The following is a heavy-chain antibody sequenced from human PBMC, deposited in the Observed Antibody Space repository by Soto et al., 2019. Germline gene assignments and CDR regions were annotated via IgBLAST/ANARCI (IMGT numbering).Heavy chain of an antibody. J-gene: IGHJ4*02. CDR1: GFTFSSYA. Sequence: VQLLESGGGLVQPGGSLRLSCAASGFTFSSYAMNWVRQAPGKGLEWVSAISGSAATTHFADSVKGRFTISRDNSKNTLYLQMNSLRADDTAVYYCARDRSYYDSSGSYSPPYWGQGTLVTVSS. V-gene: IGHV3-23*01. CDR2: ISGSAATT. D-gene: IGHD3-22*01. CDR3: ARDRSYYDSSGSYSPPY.